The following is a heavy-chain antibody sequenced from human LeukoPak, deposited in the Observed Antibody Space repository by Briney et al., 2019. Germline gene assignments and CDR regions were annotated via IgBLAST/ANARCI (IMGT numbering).Heavy chain of an antibody. CDR2: ISSSSDYI. CDR1: GFIFSRYN. D-gene: IGHD4-17*01. V-gene: IGHV3-21*01. Sequence: GGSLRLSCAASGFIFSRYNMNWVHQAPGKGLEWVSSISSSSDYIYYADSVKGRFTISRDNAKNSLHLQMNSLRAEDTAVYYCARGFGYGEYISAYWGQGTLVTVSS. J-gene: IGHJ4*02. CDR3: ARGFGYGEYISAY.